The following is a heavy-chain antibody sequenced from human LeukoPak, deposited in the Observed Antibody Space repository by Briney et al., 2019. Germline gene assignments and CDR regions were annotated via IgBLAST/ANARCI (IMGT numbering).Heavy chain of an antibody. CDR3: ARDLYSYMDV. J-gene: IGHJ6*04. CDR1: GGSISSYY. D-gene: IGHD2-21*01. Sequence: SETLSLTCTVSGGSISSYYWSWIRQPPGKGLEWIGYIYYIGSTNYNPSLKSRVTISVDTSKNQFSLKLSSVTAADTAVYHCARDLYSYMDVWGKGTTVTISS. V-gene: IGHV4-59*01. CDR2: IYYIGST.